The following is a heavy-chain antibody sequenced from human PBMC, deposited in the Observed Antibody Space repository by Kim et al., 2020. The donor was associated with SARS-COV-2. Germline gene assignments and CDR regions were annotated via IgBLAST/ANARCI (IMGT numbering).Heavy chain of an antibody. Sequence: FQGRVTMTRDTSTSTAYMELSSLRSEDTAVYYCARDRTFGSYPSYYGMDVWGQGTTVTVSS. J-gene: IGHJ6*02. D-gene: IGHD1-26*01. V-gene: IGHV1-46*01. CDR3: ARDRTFGSYPSYYGMDV.